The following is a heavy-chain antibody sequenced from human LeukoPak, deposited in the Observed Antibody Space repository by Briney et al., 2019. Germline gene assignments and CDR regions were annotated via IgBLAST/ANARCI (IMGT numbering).Heavy chain of an antibody. CDR1: GVSFSGYY. D-gene: IGHD5-18*01. CDR3: ARLNRGYSYGPIDY. CDR2: INHSGST. J-gene: IGHJ4*02. Sequence: SETLSLTCAVYGVSFSGYYWSWLRQPPGKGLEWIGEINHSGSTNYNPSLKSRVTISVDTSKNQFSLKLSSVTAADTAVYYCARLNRGYSYGPIDYWGQGTLVTVSS. V-gene: IGHV4-34*01.